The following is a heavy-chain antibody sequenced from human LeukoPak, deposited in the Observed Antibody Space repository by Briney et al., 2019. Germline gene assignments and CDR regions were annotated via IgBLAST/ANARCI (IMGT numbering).Heavy chain of an antibody. CDR2: INPNSGGT. V-gene: IGHV1-2*02. CDR1: GYTFTSYY. CDR3: ARERPVVAAAGTGYFQH. D-gene: IGHD6-13*01. Sequence: ASVKVSCKASGYTFTSYYMHWVRQAPGQGLEWMGWINPNSGGTNYAQKLQGRVTMTTDTSTSTAYMELRSLRSDDTAVYYCARERPVVAAAGTGYFQHWGQGTLVTVSS. J-gene: IGHJ1*01.